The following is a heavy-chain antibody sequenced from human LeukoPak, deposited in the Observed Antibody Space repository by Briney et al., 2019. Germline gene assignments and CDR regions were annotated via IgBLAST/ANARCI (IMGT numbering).Heavy chain of an antibody. Sequence: ASVTVSCTASGYTFTGYYMHWVRQAPGQGLEWMGWINPNSGGTNYAQKFQGRVTMTRDTSISTAYMELSRLRSDDTAVYYCAKAYSSGWYIYWGQGTMVTVSS. V-gene: IGHV1-2*02. D-gene: IGHD6-19*01. J-gene: IGHJ3*01. CDR3: AKAYSSGWYIY. CDR1: GYTFTGYY. CDR2: INPNSGGT.